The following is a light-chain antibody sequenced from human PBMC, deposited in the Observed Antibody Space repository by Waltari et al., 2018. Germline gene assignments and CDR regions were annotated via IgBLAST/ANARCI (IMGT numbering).Light chain of an antibody. CDR2: WAS. V-gene: IGKV4-1*01. CDR1: SSVLSTSNNKNY. Sequence: DIVLTQAPDSLAVSLGERVTLNCKSSSSVLSTSNNKNYLGLYQQKPGQPPKLLITWASTRESGVPDRFSGSGSGTDFTLTISSLQAEDVAVYFCQQCYTFPYTFGQGTKLEIK. CDR3: QQCYTFPYT. J-gene: IGKJ2*01.